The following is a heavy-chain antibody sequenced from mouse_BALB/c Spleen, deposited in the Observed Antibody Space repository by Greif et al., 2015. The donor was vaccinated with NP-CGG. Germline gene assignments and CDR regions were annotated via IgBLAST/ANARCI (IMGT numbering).Heavy chain of an antibody. V-gene: IGHV2-2*02. J-gene: IGHJ4*01. CDR1: GFSLTSYG. Sequence: VKVVESGPGLVQPSQSLSITCTVSGFSLTSYGVHWVRQSPGKGLEWLGVIWSGGSTDYNAAFISRLSISKDNSKSQVFFKMNSLQANGTAIYYCARGAITRYAMDYWGQGTSVTVSS. CDR3: ARGAITRYAMDY. D-gene: IGHD2-4*01. CDR2: IWSGGST.